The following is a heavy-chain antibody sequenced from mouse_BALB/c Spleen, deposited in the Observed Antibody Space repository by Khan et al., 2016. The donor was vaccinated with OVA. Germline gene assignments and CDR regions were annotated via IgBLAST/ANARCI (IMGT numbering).Heavy chain of an antibody. D-gene: IGHD1-1*02. J-gene: IGHJ3*01. CDR1: GFNIKDYY. Sequence: EVELKESGAELVRPGALVKMSCKASGFNIKDYYMHWVKQRPEQGLVWIGRIDPENGDTIYDPKFQGKARITSDTSSNTAYLQLSSLTSEDTAVFYCGRGGCSPWFAYWGQGTLVTVSA. V-gene: IGHV14-1*02. CDR2: IDPENGDT. CDR3: GRGGCSPWFAY.